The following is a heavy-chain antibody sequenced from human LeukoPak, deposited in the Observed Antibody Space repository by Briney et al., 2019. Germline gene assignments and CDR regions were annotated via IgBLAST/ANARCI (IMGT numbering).Heavy chain of an antibody. CDR3: ARLVLPRDGYFDL. V-gene: IGHV5-51*01. D-gene: IGHD3-10*01. J-gene: IGHJ2*01. CDR1: GYSFTSYW. CDR2: IYPDDSDT. Sequence: GESLKISCKGSGYSFTSYWIGWVRQMPGKGLEWMGIIYPDDSDTRYSPSFQGQVTISADKSISTAYLQWSSLKASDTAMYYCARLVLPRDGYFDLWGRGTLVTVSS.